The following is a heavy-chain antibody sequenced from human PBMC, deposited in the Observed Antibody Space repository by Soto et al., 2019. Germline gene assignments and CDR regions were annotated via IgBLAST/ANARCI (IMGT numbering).Heavy chain of an antibody. J-gene: IGHJ6*02. CDR3: AREAMVRGSHYNGMDV. CDR1: GFTFSDYY. Sequence: GGSLRLSCEASGFTFSDYYMTWIRQAPGKGLEWVSYISSSSSNTNYADSVKGRFTISRDNAKNSLYLQMNSLRAEDTAVYYCAREAMVRGSHYNGMDVWGQGTTVTVSS. CDR2: ISSSSSNT. V-gene: IGHV3-11*06. D-gene: IGHD3-10*01.